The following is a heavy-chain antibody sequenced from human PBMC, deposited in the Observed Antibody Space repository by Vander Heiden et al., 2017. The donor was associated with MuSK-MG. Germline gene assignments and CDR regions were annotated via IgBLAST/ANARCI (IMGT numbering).Heavy chain of an antibody. Sequence: QVQLQESGPGLVKPSQTLSLSCPVSGGSISRGGYYWSWIRQHPGKGLEWIGYIYYTGSTYYNPSLKSRVTILVDTSKNQFSLRLSSVTAADTAVYYCATIAAISDDYWGQGTLVTVSS. CDR3: ATIAAISDDY. CDR1: GGSISRGGYY. D-gene: IGHD6-13*01. V-gene: IGHV4-31*03. CDR2: IYYTGST. J-gene: IGHJ4*02.